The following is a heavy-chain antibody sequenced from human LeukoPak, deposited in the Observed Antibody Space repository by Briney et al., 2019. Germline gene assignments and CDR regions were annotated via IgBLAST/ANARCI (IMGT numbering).Heavy chain of an antibody. D-gene: IGHD4-23*01. CDR2: IYIGGST. V-gene: IGHV3-53*01. J-gene: IGHJ4*02. CDR3: ARDNYGGNLDC. Sequence: GGSLRLSCAASGFTFSTYAMSWVRQAPGKGLEWVSVIYIGGSTYYADSVKGRFTISRDNSKNTLYLQMNSLRAEDTAVYYCARDNYGGNLDCWGQGTLSPSP. CDR1: GFTFSTYA.